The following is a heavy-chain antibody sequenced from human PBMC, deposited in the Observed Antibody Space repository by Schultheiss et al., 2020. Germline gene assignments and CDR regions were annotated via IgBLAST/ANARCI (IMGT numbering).Heavy chain of an antibody. CDR2: IYYSGST. Sequence: SETLTLTCTVSGGSISSYYWSWIRQPPGKGLEWIGYIYYSGSTNYNPSLKSRVTISVDTSKNQFSLKLSSVTAADTAVYYCARELRYYGSGSYYTQLDYWAQGTLVTVSS. V-gene: IGHV4-59*01. D-gene: IGHD3-10*01. CDR3: ARELRYYGSGSYYTQLDY. CDR1: GGSISSYY. J-gene: IGHJ4*02.